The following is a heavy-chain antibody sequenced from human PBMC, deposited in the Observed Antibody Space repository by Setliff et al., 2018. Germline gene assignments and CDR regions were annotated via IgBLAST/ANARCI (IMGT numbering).Heavy chain of an antibody. Sequence: SETLSLTCTVSGGSISSGVYYWGWIRQPPGKGLEWIGRIYHGGDTYHNASPKSRLTISVDTSKNQFSLKLRSVTAADTAVYYCARTGTYRYFDYWGQGTVVTVSS. J-gene: IGHJ4*02. CDR3: ARTGTYRYFDY. D-gene: IGHD1-1*01. V-gene: IGHV4-39*01. CDR2: IYHGGDT. CDR1: GGSISSGVYY.